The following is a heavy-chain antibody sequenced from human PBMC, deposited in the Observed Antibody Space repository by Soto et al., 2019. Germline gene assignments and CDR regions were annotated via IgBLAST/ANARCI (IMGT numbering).Heavy chain of an antibody. CDR1: EFTFSSYA. CDR3: ARRIAMAGIEDH. J-gene: IGHJ4*02. V-gene: IGHV3-23*01. Sequence: GGSLRLSCAASEFTFSSYAMIWVRQAPGKGLEWVSAISASGGGTYYADSVKGRFTISRDNSKNTLYLQMNSLRVEDTALYYCARRIAMAGIEDHWGQGTLVTVSS. CDR2: ISASGGGT. D-gene: IGHD6-19*01.